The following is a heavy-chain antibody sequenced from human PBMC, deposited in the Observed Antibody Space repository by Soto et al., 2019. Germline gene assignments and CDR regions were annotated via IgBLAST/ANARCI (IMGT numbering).Heavy chain of an antibody. J-gene: IGHJ1*01. V-gene: IGHV3-74*01. Sequence: EVQLVESGGGLVQPGGSLRLSCVASGFTFSSYWMHWVRQAPGKGLVWVSSISNDGSSTSYADPVKGRFTISRDNAKNPLYLQMNSLRAEDTAVYYCARLPNKSPQNWGQGTLVIVSP. CDR1: GFTFSSYW. CDR3: ARLPNKSPQN. CDR2: ISNDGSST.